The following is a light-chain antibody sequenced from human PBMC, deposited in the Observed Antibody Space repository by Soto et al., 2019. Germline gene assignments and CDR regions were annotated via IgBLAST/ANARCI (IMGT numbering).Light chain of an antibody. V-gene: IGKV3-15*01. CDR1: QSISSN. CDR3: QQYNKWPLT. CDR2: GAS. Sequence: EIVMTQFPATLSVSPGERATLSCTASQSISSNLAWYQHKRGQAPRLLIYGASTRATGIPARFSGSGSGTEFTLTISSLQSEDFAIYNCQQYNKWPLTFGGGTKVEIK. J-gene: IGKJ4*01.